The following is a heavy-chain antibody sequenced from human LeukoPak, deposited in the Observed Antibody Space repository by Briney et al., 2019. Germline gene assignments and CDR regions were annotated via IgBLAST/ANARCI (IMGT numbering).Heavy chain of an antibody. CDR2: MNPNSGNT. Sequence: GASVKVSCKASGGTFGTYAISWVRQATGQGLEWMGWMNPNSGNTGYAQKFQGRVTITRNTSISTAYMELSSLRSEDTAVYYCARVPTPHGAGYFDYWGQGTLVTVSS. J-gene: IGHJ4*02. D-gene: IGHD4-17*01. CDR1: GGTFGTYA. V-gene: IGHV1-8*03. CDR3: ARVPTPHGAGYFDY.